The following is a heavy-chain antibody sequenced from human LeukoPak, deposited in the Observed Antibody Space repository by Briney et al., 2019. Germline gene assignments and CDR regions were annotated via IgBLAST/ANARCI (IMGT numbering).Heavy chain of an antibody. CDR3: ARSEKWFGELGETDY. Sequence: ASVKVSCKASGYTFTSYGISWVRQAPGQGLEWMGWISAYNGNTNYAQKLQGRVTMTTDTSTSTAYMELRSLRSDDTAVYYCARSEKWFGELGETDYWGQGTLVTVSS. D-gene: IGHD3-10*01. CDR2: ISAYNGNT. J-gene: IGHJ4*02. V-gene: IGHV1-18*01. CDR1: GYTFTSYG.